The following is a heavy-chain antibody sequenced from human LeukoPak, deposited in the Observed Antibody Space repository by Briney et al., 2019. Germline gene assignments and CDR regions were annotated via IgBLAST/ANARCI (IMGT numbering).Heavy chain of an antibody. CDR3: VRDLGGRSGH. CDR2: ISWNSGSI. Sequence: GGSLRLSCAASGFTFSSYAMSWVRQAPGKGLEWVSGISWNSGSIGYADSVKGRFTISRDNAKNTLYLQMNSLRAEDTAVYYCVRDLGGRSGHWGQGTLVTVSS. J-gene: IGHJ4*02. D-gene: IGHD1-26*01. V-gene: IGHV3-9*01. CDR1: GFTFSSYA.